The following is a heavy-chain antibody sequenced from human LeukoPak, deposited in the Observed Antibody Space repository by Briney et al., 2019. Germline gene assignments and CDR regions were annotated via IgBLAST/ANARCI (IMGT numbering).Heavy chain of an antibody. CDR3: ARGNRGSGYCSSTSCYGGSYFDY. J-gene: IGHJ4*02. CDR1: GGTFSSYA. Sequence: ASVKVSCKASGGTFSSYAISWVRQAPGQGLEWMGWINPNSGGTNYAQKFQGWVTMTRDTSISTAYMELSRLRSDDTAVYYCARGNRGSGYCSSTSCYGGSYFDYWGQGTLVTVSS. V-gene: IGHV1-2*04. D-gene: IGHD2-2*01. CDR2: INPNSGGT.